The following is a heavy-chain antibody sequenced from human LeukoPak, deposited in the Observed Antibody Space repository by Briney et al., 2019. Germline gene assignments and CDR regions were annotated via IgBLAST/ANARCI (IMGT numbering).Heavy chain of an antibody. Sequence: SETLPLTCTVSGGSISSYYWSWIRQPPGKGLEWIGYIYYSGSTNYNPSLKSRVTISVDTSKNQFSLKLSSVTAADTAVYYCARVRAYYYDSSGYSQKDNDAFDIWGQGTMVTVSS. CDR1: GGSISSYY. CDR3: ARVRAYYYDSSGYSQKDNDAFDI. D-gene: IGHD3-22*01. J-gene: IGHJ3*02. CDR2: IYYSGST. V-gene: IGHV4-59*01.